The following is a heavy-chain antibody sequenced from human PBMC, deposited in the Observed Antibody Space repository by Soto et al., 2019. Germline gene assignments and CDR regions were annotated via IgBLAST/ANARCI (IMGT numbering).Heavy chain of an antibody. J-gene: IGHJ3*01. CDR3: ARHLYLTATYLAAFDV. CDR1: GGPIRSFY. CDR2: IYGSANT. V-gene: IGHV4-59*08. Sequence: PSETLSLTCTVSGGPIRSFYWSWIRQPPGKGLEWIGYIYGSANTTYSPSLKSRLTMSLDTSKSHFSLKLISVTAADTAVYYCARHLYLTATYLAAFDVWGHGTMVTVS. D-gene: IGHD2-21*02.